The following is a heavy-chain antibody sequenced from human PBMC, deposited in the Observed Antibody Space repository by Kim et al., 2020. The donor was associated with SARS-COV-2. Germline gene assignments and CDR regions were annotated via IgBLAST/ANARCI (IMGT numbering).Heavy chain of an antibody. D-gene: IGHD3-16*01. CDR3: ARFRLRKGDPTLPFDY. CDR2: IYYSGST. J-gene: IGHJ4*02. Sequence: SETLSLTCTVSGGSISSSSYYWGWIRQPPGKGLEWIGSIYYSGSTYYNPSLKSRVTISVDTSKNKFSLKLSSVTAADTAVYYCARFRLRKGDPTLPFDYWGQGTLVTVSS. V-gene: IGHV4-39*01. CDR1: GGSISSSSYY.